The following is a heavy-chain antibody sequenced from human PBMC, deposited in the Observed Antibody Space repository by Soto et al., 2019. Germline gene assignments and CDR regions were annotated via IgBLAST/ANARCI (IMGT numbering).Heavy chain of an antibody. V-gene: IGHV1-3*01. CDR1: GYIFTSYV. Sequence: ASVKVSCKASGYIFTSYVMEWVRQAPGQRLEWMGWINAGNGNTKYSQKFQDRVTLSRDTSASTAYMELTSLTSEDTAIYFCARDLYGAGSDLDYWGQGTLVTVSS. CDR2: INAGNGNT. J-gene: IGHJ4*02. D-gene: IGHD3-10*01. CDR3: ARDLYGAGSDLDY.